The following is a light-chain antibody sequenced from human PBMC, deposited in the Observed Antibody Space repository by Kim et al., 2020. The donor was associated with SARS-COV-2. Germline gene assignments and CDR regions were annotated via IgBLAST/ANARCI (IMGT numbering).Light chain of an antibody. V-gene: IGLV3-19*01. Sequence: VVLGQTVRITCQGDSIRSYDATWYQQKPGQAPILVIYGKNNRPSGIPDRFSGSSSGNTASLTITGAQAEEEADDYCNSRDSNDNVVFGGGTSLTVL. J-gene: IGLJ2*01. CDR2: GKN. CDR3: NSRDSNDNVV. CDR1: SIRSYD.